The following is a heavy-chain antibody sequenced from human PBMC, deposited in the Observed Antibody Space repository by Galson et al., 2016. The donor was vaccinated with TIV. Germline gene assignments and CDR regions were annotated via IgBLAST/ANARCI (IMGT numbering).Heavy chain of an antibody. CDR2: INPNIGAT. Sequence: SVKVSCKASGHTFTGYYIHWVRQTSGQGLEWMGWINPNIGATTYAQKFQDRVTLTRATSITTAYMELNGLTADNTPIYFCARSLFMGATPRRPLGLWGQGTLVTVSS. CDR3: ARSLFMGATPRRPLGL. J-gene: IGHJ4*02. CDR1: GHTFTGYY. D-gene: IGHD1-26*01. V-gene: IGHV1-2*02.